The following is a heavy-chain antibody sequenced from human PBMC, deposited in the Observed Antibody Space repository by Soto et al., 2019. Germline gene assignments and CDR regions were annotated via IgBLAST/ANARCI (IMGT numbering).Heavy chain of an antibody. V-gene: IGHV4-39*07. D-gene: IGHD2-8*02. CDR1: GGSISRGGYY. CDR2: INHSGST. CDR3: ARDKITGLFDY. Sequence: SETLSLTCTVSGGSISRGGYYWSWIRQPPGTGLEWIGEINHSGSTNYNPSLKSRVTISVDTSKNQFSLKLTSVTAADTAVYYCARDKITGLFDYWGQGTLVTVSS. J-gene: IGHJ4*02.